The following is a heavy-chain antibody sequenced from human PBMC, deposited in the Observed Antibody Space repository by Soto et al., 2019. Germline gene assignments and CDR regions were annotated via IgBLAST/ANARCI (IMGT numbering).Heavy chain of an antibody. CDR3: ARTPEGATRYYGMDV. D-gene: IGHD5-12*01. V-gene: IGHV1-69*13. CDR1: GGTFSSYA. Sequence: SVKVSCKASGGTFSSYAISWVRQAPGQGLEWMGGIIPIFGTANYAQKFQGRVTITADESTSTAYMELSSLRSEDTAVYYCARTPEGATRYYGMDVWGQGTTVTVSS. CDR2: IIPIFGTA. J-gene: IGHJ6*02.